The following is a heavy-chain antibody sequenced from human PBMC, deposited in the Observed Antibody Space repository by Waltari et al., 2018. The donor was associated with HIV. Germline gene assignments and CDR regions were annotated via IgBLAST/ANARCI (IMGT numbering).Heavy chain of an antibody. Sequence: QVQLVQSGAEVKKPGSSVKVSCKASGGTFSSYALSWVRQAPGQGLEWMGGIIPIFGTANYAQKYQGRVKITADDSTSTAYMELSSLRSEDTAVYYCASGRYYYDSSGYYCYYYDMDVWGQGTTVTVPS. J-gene: IGHJ6*02. V-gene: IGHV1-69*12. CDR3: ASGRYYYDSSGYYCYYYDMDV. CDR1: GGTFSSYA. CDR2: IIPIFGTA. D-gene: IGHD3-22*01.